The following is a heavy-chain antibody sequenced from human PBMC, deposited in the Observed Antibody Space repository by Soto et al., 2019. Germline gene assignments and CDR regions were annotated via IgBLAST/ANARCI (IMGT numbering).Heavy chain of an antibody. J-gene: IGHJ4*02. Sequence: GGSLRLSCAASGFTFSSYAMSWVRQAPGKGLEWVSAISGSGGSTYYADSVKGRFTISRDNSKNTLYLQMNSLRAEDTAVYYCAKDRSDYGDSNPLDYWGQGTLVTVSS. V-gene: IGHV3-23*01. D-gene: IGHD4-17*01. CDR1: GFTFSSYA. CDR2: ISGSGGST. CDR3: AKDRSDYGDSNPLDY.